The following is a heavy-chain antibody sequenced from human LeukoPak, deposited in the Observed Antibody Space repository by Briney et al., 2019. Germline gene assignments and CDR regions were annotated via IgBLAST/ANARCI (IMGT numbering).Heavy chain of an antibody. Sequence: GRSLRLSCRSSGFTFDDYAMCWVRPAPGKGLEWVGFIRATDYGGTTEYAASVKGRFSISRDDFNSIVYLQMRSLETEDTAIYYCTRGIANIDYWGQGTLVTVSS. CDR1: GFTFDDYA. J-gene: IGHJ4*02. CDR2: IRATDYGGTT. V-gene: IGHV3-49*04. D-gene: IGHD1/OR15-1a*01. CDR3: TRGIANIDY.